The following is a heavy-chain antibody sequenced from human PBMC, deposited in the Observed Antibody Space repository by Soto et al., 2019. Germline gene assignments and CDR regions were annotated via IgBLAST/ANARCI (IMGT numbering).Heavy chain of an antibody. J-gene: IGHJ5*02. D-gene: IGHD4-4*01. CDR2: IIPIFGTA. Sequence: QVQLVQSGAEVKKPGSSVKVSCKASGGTFSSYAISWVRQAPGQGLEWMGGIIPIFGTANYAQKCQGRVTTAADDSSGTAYTGLSSLRSEDTAVYYCGGDKAAVTTGSLCDRWLQGTLVSVSS. V-gene: IGHV1-69*12. CDR3: GGDKAAVTTGSLCDR. CDR1: GGTFSSYA.